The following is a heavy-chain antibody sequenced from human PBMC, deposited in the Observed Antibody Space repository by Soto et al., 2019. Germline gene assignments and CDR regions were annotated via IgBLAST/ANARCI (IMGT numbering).Heavy chain of an antibody. CDR3: ARKDVGTSHFGFDY. D-gene: IGHD2-2*01. Sequence: SETLSLTCTVSGGSISSYYWSWIRQPPGKGLEWIGYIYYSGSTNYNPSLKSRVTISVDTSKNQFSLKLSSVTAADTAVYYCARKDVGTSHFGFDYWGQGTLVTVSS. CDR2: IYYSGST. CDR1: GGSISSYY. V-gene: IGHV4-59*01. J-gene: IGHJ4*02.